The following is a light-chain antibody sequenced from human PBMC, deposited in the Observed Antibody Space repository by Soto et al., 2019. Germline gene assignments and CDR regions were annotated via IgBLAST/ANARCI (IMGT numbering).Light chain of an antibody. CDR3: QQYGTSPRT. J-gene: IGKJ5*01. Sequence: EILLTQSTASLSLSPGERVTLSCRASQSVSSYLAWYQQKPGQAPRLLIYDASNRATGIPARFSGSGSGTDFTLTITSLEPEDFAVYYCQQYGTSPRTFGQGTRLEIK. CDR1: QSVSSY. V-gene: IGKV3-11*01. CDR2: DAS.